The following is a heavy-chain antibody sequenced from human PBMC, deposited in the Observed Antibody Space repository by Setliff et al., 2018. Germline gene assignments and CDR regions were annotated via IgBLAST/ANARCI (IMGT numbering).Heavy chain of an antibody. V-gene: IGHV4-59*01. CDR2: IYYNGRS. D-gene: IGHD6-19*01. CDR3: AREGGGSGWTPDS. CDR1: GGSISNYY. J-gene: IGHJ4*02. Sequence: SETLSLTCTVSGGSISNYYWSWIRQSPGKGLEWIGFIYYNGRSDHNPSFQSRVTMSVDRSKNQFSLNLRAMTAADTAVYYCAREGGGSGWTPDSWGQGTLGTVSS.